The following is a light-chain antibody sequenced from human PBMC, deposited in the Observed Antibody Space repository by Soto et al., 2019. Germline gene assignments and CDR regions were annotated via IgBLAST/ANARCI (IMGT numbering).Light chain of an antibody. V-gene: IGLV2-14*01. Sequence: QSALTQPASVSGSPGQSITISCTGTSSDVGGYYYVSWYQQQPGKAPKLMIYDVSNRPSGVSNRFSGSKSGNTASLTISGLHAEDEADYYCTSYTSSSTRVFGGGTKLTVL. CDR3: TSYTSSSTRV. CDR1: SSDVGGYYY. J-gene: IGLJ2*01. CDR2: DVS.